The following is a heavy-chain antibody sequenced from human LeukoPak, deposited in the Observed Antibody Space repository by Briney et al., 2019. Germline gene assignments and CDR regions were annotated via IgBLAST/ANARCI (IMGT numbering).Heavy chain of an antibody. CDR1: GFIFSSYS. V-gene: IGHV3-21*01. CDR2: ISGSSSYI. CDR3: ARDMSEYYNSSGYRVF. J-gene: IGHJ4*02. D-gene: IGHD3-22*01. Sequence: GGSLRLSCAASGFIFSSYSMNWVRQAPGKGLEWVSSISGSSSYIYYADSVKGRFTISRDNARKSLYLQMNSLRAEDTAVYYCARDMSEYYNSSGYRVFWGQGTLVTVSS.